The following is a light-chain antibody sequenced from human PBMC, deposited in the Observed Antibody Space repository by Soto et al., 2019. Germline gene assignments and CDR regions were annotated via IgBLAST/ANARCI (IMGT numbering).Light chain of an antibody. Sequence: QSVLTQPASVSGSPGQSITIFCTGTSSDVGGYNYVSWYQQHPGSAPKLMIYDVSSRPSGVSNRFSGSKSGNTASLTISGLQAEDEADYYCSSYTSSFKLAVFGSVTKLTVL. CDR1: SSDVGGYNY. V-gene: IGLV2-14*03. J-gene: IGLJ1*01. CDR3: SSYTSSFKLAV. CDR2: DVS.